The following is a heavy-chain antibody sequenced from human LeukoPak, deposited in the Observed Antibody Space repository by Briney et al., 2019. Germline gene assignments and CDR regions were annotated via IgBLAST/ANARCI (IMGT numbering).Heavy chain of an antibody. D-gene: IGHD6-13*01. CDR2: VYFSGST. CDR3: ARGQTAAGEIWYFDY. V-gene: IGHV4-59*01. CDR1: GGSINGYF. Sequence: ASETVSLTYTVSGGSINGYFWSWIRQPPGKGLEWLGHVYFSGSTKYNPSLKSRVAILIDTSKNQSSLKLSSVTAADTAVYYCARGQTAAGEIWYFDYWGQGSLVTVAS. J-gene: IGHJ4*02.